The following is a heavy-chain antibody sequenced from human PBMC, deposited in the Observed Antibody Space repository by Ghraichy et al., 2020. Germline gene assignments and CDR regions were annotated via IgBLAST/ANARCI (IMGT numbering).Heavy chain of an antibody. J-gene: IGHJ4*02. V-gene: IGHV4-34*01. D-gene: IGHD4-17*01. CDR3: ASSSVAATTVTTSYFDY. CDR2: INHSGST. Sequence: SETLSLTCAVYGGSFSGYYWSWICQPPGKGLEWIGEINHSGSTNYNPSLKSRVTISVDTSKNQFSLKVSSVTAADTAVYYCASSSVAATTVTTSYFDYWGQGTLVTVSS. CDR1: GGSFSGYY.